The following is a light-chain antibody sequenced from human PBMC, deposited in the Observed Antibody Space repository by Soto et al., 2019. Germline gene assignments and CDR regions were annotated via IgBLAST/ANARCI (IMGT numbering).Light chain of an antibody. CDR1: SSNIGSNT. Sequence: QSALTQPPSASGTPGHRVTISCSGSSSNIGSNTVNWYQQLPGTAPKLLIYSNNQRPSGVPDRFSGSKSGTSASLAISGLQSEDEADYYCAAWDDRLNGYVFRTGTKVTVL. CDR3: AAWDDRLNGYV. V-gene: IGLV1-44*01. J-gene: IGLJ1*01. CDR2: SNN.